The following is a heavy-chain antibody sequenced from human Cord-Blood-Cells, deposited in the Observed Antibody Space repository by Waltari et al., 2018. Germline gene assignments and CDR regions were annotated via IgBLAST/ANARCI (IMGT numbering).Heavy chain of an antibody. Sequence: QVQLVQSGAEVKKPGASVKVSCKVSGYNLPELAMQWVRQAPGKGLECKGGFGPEDGETIYGHQLQGRVTMTEDTSTDTAYMELSSLRSEDTAVYYCATDLVGATFDAFDIWGQGTMVTVSS. CDR3: ATDLVGATFDAFDI. J-gene: IGHJ3*02. CDR1: GYNLPELA. CDR2: FGPEDGET. V-gene: IGHV1-24*01. D-gene: IGHD1-26*01.